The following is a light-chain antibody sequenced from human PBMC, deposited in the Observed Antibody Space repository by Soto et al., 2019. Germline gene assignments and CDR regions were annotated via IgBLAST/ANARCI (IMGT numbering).Light chain of an antibody. CDR2: DVS. V-gene: IGLV2-14*03. Sequence: QSVLTQPASVSGSPGQSITLSCTGTSSDVGGYNYVSWYQRHPGKAPKLMIFDVSNRPSGVSNRFSGSKSANAASLAISGLQAEHEADYFCSSYTSSTTPYVFGTGTKVTVL. CDR3: SSYTSSTTPYV. CDR1: SSDVGGYNY. J-gene: IGLJ1*01.